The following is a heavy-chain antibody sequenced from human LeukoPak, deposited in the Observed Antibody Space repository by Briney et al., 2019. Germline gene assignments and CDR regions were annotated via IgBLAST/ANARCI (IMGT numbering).Heavy chain of an antibody. J-gene: IGHJ4*02. CDR2: MNPNNGNT. CDR1: GYTFTSYD. CDR3: ARGTKYSSTVGY. Sequence: SVTVSCKASGYTFTSYDINWVRQAPGQGLEWMGWMNPNNGNTGYAQKFQGRVTMTRNTSISTAYMELSSLRSEDTAVYYCARGTKYSSTVGYWGQGTLVTVSS. D-gene: IGHD6-13*01. V-gene: IGHV1-8*01.